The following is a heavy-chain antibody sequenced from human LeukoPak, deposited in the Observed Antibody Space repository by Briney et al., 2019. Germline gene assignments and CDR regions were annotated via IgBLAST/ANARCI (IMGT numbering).Heavy chain of an antibody. CDR3: AREGSDGYSPDY. CDR1: GYRFTAYY. CDR2: INPNSGGT. Sequence: GASVKVSCKASGYRFTAYYIHWVRQAPGQGLEWMGWINPNSGGTNYAQKFQGRVTMTRDTSIRTADMELSRVTSDDTAVYYCAREGSDGYSPDYWGQGTLVTVSS. D-gene: IGHD5-24*01. J-gene: IGHJ4*02. V-gene: IGHV1-2*02.